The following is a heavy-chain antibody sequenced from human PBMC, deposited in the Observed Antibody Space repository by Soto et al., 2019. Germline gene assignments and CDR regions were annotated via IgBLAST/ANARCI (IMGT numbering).Heavy chain of an antibody. D-gene: IGHD3-9*01. Sequence: EVQLVESGGGLVQPGGSLKLSCAASGFTFSGSAMHWVRQAPGKGLEWVGRIRSKANSDATVYAASVKGRFTISRDDSTNTAYLQMNSLKTEDTAVYYCTTPSINYDILTDYFNYWGQGSLVTVSS. CDR1: GFTFSGSA. CDR3: TTPSINYDILTDYFNY. J-gene: IGHJ4*02. V-gene: IGHV3-73*02. CDR2: IRSKANSDAT.